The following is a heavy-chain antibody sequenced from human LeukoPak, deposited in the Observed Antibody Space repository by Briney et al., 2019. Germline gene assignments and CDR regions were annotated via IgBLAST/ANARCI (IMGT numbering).Heavy chain of an antibody. J-gene: IGHJ4*02. V-gene: IGHV3-74*01. D-gene: IGHD3-9*01. Sequence: GGSPTLSCAASGFTFSAYWMHWVRQVPGKGLVWVSRIHREGTTTIYADSVKGRFTISRDNGKNTLYLHMNSLRADDTAVYYCARDSDWLLFDYWGQGTLVTVSS. CDR2: IHREGTTT. CDR3: ARDSDWLLFDY. CDR1: GFTFSAYW.